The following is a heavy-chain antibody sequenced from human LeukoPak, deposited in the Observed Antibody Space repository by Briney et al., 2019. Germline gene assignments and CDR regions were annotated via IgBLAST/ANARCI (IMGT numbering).Heavy chain of an antibody. D-gene: IGHD2-15*01. Sequence: SQTLSLTCTVSGGSISSGGYYWSWIRQPPGEGLEWIGYIYTSGSTSYNPSLKSRVTISADTSKNQFSLKLSSVTAADTAVYYCARDGRTWVVWGKGTTVTVSS. J-gene: IGHJ6*04. V-gene: IGHV4-61*08. CDR1: GGSISSGGYY. CDR2: IYTSGST. CDR3: ARDGRTWVV.